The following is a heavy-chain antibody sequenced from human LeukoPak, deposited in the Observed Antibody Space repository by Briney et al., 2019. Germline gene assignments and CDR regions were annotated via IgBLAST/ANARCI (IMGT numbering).Heavy chain of an antibody. CDR3: ARDFRYDSSGYYSLHYYYYYMDV. J-gene: IGHJ6*03. V-gene: IGHV4-39*07. CDR1: GGSISSSSYY. D-gene: IGHD3-22*01. Sequence: SETLSLTCTVSGGSISSSSYYWGWIRQPPGKGLEWIGSIYYSGSTYYNPSLKSRVTISVDTSKNQFSLKLSSVTAADTAVYYCARDFRYDSSGYYSLHYYYYYMDVWGKGTTVTVSS. CDR2: IYYSGST.